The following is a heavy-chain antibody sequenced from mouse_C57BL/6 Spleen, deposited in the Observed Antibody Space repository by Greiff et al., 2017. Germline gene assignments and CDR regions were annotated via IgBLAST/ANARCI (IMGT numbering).Heavy chain of an antibody. CDR2: IDPSDSYT. D-gene: IGHD2-3*01. V-gene: IGHV1-69*01. J-gene: IGHJ3*01. CDR3: ARGGGYYGGFAY. Sequence: QVHVKQPGAELVMPGASVKLSCKASGYTFTSYWMHWVKQRPGQGLEWIGEIDPSDSYTNYNQKFKGKSTLTVDKSSSTAYMQLSSLTSEDSAVYYCARGGGYYGGFAYWGQGTLVTVSA. CDR1: GYTFTSYW.